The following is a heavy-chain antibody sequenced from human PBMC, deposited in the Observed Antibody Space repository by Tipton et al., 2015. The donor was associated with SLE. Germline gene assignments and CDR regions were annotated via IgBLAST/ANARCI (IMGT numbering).Heavy chain of an antibody. CDR2: INHSGST. V-gene: IGHV4-39*07. J-gene: IGHJ5*02. CDR1: GGAISSSTYY. CDR3: ARVSSITIFGVVTRWFDP. Sequence: TLSLTCTVSGGAISSSTYYWGWIRQPPGKGLEWIGEINHSGSTNYNPSLKSRVTISVDTSKNQFSLKLSSVTAADTAVYYCARVSSITIFGVVTRWFDPWGQGTLVTVSS. D-gene: IGHD3-3*01.